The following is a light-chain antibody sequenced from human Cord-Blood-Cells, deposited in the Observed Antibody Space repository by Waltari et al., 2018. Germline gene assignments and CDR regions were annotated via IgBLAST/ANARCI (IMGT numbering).Light chain of an antibody. CDR3: QQYNNWPRT. CDR2: GAS. J-gene: IGKJ1*01. Sequence: EIVMTKSPATLSVSPGERATLSCRASQSVSSNLARYQQKPGQAPRLLIYGASTRATGIPARFSGSGSGTEFTLTISSLQSEDFAVYYCQQYNNWPRTFGQGTKVEIK. V-gene: IGKV3-15*01. CDR1: QSVSSN.